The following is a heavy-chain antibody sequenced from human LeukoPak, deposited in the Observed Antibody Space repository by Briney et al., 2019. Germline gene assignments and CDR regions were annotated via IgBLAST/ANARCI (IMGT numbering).Heavy chain of an antibody. J-gene: IGHJ5*02. Sequence: ASVKVSCKASGYTFTSYGISWVRQAPGQGLGWMGWISAYNGNTNYAQKLQGRVTMTTDTSTSTAYMELRSLRSDDTAVYYCARDQADYYGSGSRFWFDPWGQGTLVTVSS. V-gene: IGHV1-18*01. D-gene: IGHD3-10*01. CDR3: ARDQADYYGSGSRFWFDP. CDR1: GYTFTSYG. CDR2: ISAYNGNT.